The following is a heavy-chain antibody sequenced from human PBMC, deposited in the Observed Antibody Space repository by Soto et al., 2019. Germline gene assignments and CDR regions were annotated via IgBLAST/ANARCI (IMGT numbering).Heavy chain of an antibody. CDR1: GFTFSSYS. V-gene: IGHV3-21*01. J-gene: IGHJ6*02. CDR3: ARYLEVATAYYYYYGMDV. D-gene: IGHD5-12*01. CDR2: ISSSSSYI. Sequence: EVQLVESGGGLVKPGGSLRLSCAASGFTFSSYSMNWVRQAPGKGLEWVSSISSSSSYIYYADSVKGRFTISRDNAKNSLYLQMNSLRAEDTAVYYCARYLEVATAYYYYYGMDVWGQGTTVTVSS.